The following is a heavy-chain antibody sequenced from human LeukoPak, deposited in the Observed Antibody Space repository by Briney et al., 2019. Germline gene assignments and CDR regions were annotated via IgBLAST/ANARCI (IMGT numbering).Heavy chain of an antibody. J-gene: IGHJ6*02. CDR3: ARDPNDLGCSGGSCYYYYYGMDV. D-gene: IGHD2-15*01. Sequence: SVKVSCKASGGTFSSYAISWVRQAPGQGLEWMGGIIPIFGTANYAQKFQGRVTITADESTSTAYMELSSLRSEDTAVYYCARDPNDLGCSGGSCYYYYYGMDVWGQGTTVTVSS. CDR2: IIPIFGTA. CDR1: GGTFSSYA. V-gene: IGHV1-69*13.